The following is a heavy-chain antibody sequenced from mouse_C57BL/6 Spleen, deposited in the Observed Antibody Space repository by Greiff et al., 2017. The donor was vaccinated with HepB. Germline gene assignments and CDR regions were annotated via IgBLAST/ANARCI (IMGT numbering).Heavy chain of an antibody. D-gene: IGHD1-1*01. CDR3: ARERDITTVVFDY. J-gene: IGHJ2*01. Sequence: EVKLVESGGGLVKPGGSLKLSCAASGFTLSSYAMSWVRQTPEKRLEWVATISDGGSYTYYPDNVKGRFTISRDNAKNNLYLQMSHLKSEDTAMYYCARERDITTVVFDYWGQGTTLTVSS. V-gene: IGHV5-4*01. CDR1: GFTLSSYA. CDR2: ISDGGSYT.